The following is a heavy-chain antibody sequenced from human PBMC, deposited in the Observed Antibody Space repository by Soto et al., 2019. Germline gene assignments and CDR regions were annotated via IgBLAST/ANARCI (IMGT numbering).Heavy chain of an antibody. V-gene: IGHV3-49*04. CDR2: IRSKAYGGTT. CDR3: TRDQSSAYYYGMDV. CDR1: GFTFGDYA. J-gene: IGHJ6*02. Sequence: GGSLRLSCTASGFTFGDYAMSWVRQAPGKGLEWVGLIRSKAYGGTTEYAASVKGRFTISRDDSKSIAYLQMNSLKTEDTAVYYCTRDQSSAYYYGMDVWGQGTKVTVYS.